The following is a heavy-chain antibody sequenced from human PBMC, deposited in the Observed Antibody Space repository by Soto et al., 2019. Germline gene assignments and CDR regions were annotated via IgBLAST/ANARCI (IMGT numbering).Heavy chain of an antibody. CDR1: GGTFSSYA. V-gene: IGHV1-69*06. CDR2: IIPIFGTA. D-gene: IGHD1-26*01. J-gene: IGHJ6*02. Sequence: SVKVSCKASGGTFSSYAISWVRQAPGQGLEWMGGIIPIFGTANYAQKFQGRVTITADKSTSTAYMELSSLRSEDTAVYYCARDIRYSGSYLRLYYYYGMDVWGQGTTVTVSS. CDR3: ARDIRYSGSYLRLYYYYGMDV.